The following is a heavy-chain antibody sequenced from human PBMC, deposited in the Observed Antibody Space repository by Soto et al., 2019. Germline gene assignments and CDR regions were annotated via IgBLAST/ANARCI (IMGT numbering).Heavy chain of an antibody. CDR1: GFTFSSYG. CDR3: ARGGAGFDWLGDFDY. CDR2: IWYDGSNK. Sequence: GGSLRLSCAASGFTFSSYGMHWVRQAPGKGLEWVAVIWYDGSNKYYADSVKGRFTISRDNSKNTLYLQMNSLRAEDTAVYYCARGGAGFDWLGDFDYWGQGTLVTVSS. V-gene: IGHV3-33*01. J-gene: IGHJ4*02. D-gene: IGHD3-9*01.